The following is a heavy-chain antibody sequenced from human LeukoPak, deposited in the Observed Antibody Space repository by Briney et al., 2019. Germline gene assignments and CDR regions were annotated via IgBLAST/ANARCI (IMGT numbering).Heavy chain of an antibody. CDR3: ARFIAAAGTPFSFDI. V-gene: IGHV1-69*05. CDR1: GGTFSSYA. J-gene: IGHJ3*02. D-gene: IGHD6-13*01. Sequence: SVKVSCKASGGTFSSYAISWVRQAPGQGLEWMGRIIPIFGTANYAQKFQGRVTITTDESTSTAYMELSSLRSEATAVYYCARFIAAAGTPFSFDIWGQGTMVTVSS. CDR2: IIPIFGTA.